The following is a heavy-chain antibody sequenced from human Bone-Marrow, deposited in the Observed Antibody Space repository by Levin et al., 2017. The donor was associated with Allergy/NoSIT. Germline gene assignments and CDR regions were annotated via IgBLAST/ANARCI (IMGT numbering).Heavy chain of an antibody. CDR1: GLTFGGSA. V-gene: IGHV3-73*01. J-gene: IGHJ4*02. CDR2: IRSKTSNFAT. D-gene: IGHD1-14*01. Sequence: PGGSLRLSCVASGLTFGGSAIHWVRQASGKGLEWIGRIRSKTSNFATEYAASVKGRFTISRDDSQYMAYLQMNSLRVDDSAVYYCTSGLVYLDGGTTTDYWGQGTLVTVSS. CDR3: TSGLVYLDGGTTTDY.